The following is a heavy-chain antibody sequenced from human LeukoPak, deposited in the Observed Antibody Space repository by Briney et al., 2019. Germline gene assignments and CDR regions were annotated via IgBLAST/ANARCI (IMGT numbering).Heavy chain of an antibody. D-gene: IGHD3/OR15-3a*01. J-gene: IGHJ4*02. CDR3: ARTGLGMYSFDS. Sequence: GGSLRLSCEASGFTFSSYGMHWFRKAPGKGLRWVAFIRYDGSNKYYADSVKGRFTISRDKAKNSLYLQMNSLRAEDTAVYYCARTGLGMYSFDSWGQGTLVTVSS. CDR2: IRYDGSNK. CDR1: GFTFSSYG. V-gene: IGHV3-30*02.